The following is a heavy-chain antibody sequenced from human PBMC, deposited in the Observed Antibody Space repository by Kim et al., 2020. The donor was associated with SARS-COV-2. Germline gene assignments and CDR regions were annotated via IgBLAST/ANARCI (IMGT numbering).Heavy chain of an antibody. Sequence: ASVKVSCKASGYTFSGYYIHWVRQAPGQGLEWMGRIDPNSGGTNYAQKFQGRVTMTRDTSISTAYMDLSSLRSDDTAVYYCARDARVAGDYWGQGTLVTVSS. CDR2: IDPNSGGT. D-gene: IGHD6-19*01. CDR1: GYTFSGYY. V-gene: IGHV1-2*06. J-gene: IGHJ4*02. CDR3: ARDARVAGDY.